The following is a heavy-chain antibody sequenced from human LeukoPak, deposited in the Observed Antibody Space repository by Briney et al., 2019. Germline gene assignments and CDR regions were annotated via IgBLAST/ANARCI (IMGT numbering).Heavy chain of an antibody. J-gene: IGHJ4*02. V-gene: IGHV3-23*01. CDR3: AKDPYQTYREYGSARPDY. CDR1: GFTFSSYA. Sequence: GGSLRLSCAASGFTFSSYAMTWARQAPGKGLEWVSSISGSGDYTNYAGSVKGRFTISRDNSKNTLYLQTNSLRAEDTAVYYCAKDPYQTYREYGSARPDYWGQGTLVTVSS. D-gene: IGHD3-10*01. CDR2: ISGSGDYT.